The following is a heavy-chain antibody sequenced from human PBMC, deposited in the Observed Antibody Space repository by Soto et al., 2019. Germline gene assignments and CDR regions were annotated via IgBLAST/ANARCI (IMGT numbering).Heavy chain of an antibody. Sequence: GGSLRLSCAASGFTFSSYGMHWVRQAPGKGLEWVAVIWYDGSNKYYADSVKGRFTISRDNSKNTLYLQMNSLRAEDTAVYYCARDIDSEGYGMDVWGQGTTVTVSS. J-gene: IGHJ6*02. D-gene: IGHD3-16*02. CDR3: ARDIDSEGYGMDV. CDR1: GFTFSSYG. V-gene: IGHV3-33*01. CDR2: IWYDGSNK.